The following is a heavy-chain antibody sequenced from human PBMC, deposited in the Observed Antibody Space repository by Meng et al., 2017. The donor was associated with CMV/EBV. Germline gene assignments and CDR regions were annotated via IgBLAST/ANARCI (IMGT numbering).Heavy chain of an antibody. J-gene: IGHJ5*02. Sequence: QVQLVESGGGLVKPGGPLRLSWAASGFTFSDYYMSWIRQAPGKGLEWVSYISSSSSYTNYADSVKGRFTISRDNAKNSLYLQMNSLRAEDTAVYYCARDRRYYDSSGYYPAWGQGTLVTVSS. CDR1: GFTFSDYY. V-gene: IGHV3-11*06. CDR2: ISSSSSYT. D-gene: IGHD3-22*01. CDR3: ARDRRYYDSSGYYPA.